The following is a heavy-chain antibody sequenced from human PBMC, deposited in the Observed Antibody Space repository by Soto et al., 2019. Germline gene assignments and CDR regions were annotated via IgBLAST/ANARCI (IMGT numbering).Heavy chain of an antibody. CDR1: GFTFSNYE. CDR2: ISYGGSTI. Sequence: GGSLRLSCVASGFTFSNYEMNWVRQAPGKGLEWVSYISYGGSTIYYADSVKGRFTISRDNSKNSLYLQMNSLRAEDTAVYYCARGLRNYYDRSGLHYWGQGTLVTVSS. D-gene: IGHD3-22*01. CDR3: ARGLRNYYDRSGLHY. V-gene: IGHV3-48*03. J-gene: IGHJ4*02.